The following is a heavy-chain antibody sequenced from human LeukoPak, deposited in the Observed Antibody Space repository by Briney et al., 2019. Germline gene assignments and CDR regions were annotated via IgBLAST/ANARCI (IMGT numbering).Heavy chain of an antibody. D-gene: IGHD6-19*01. CDR2: ISGSGGST. V-gene: IGHV3-23*01. CDR1: GFTFSSYA. Sequence: GGSLRLSCAASGFTFSSYAMIWVRQAPGKGLEWVSAISGSGGSTYYADSVKGRFTISRDNSKNTLYLQMNSLRAEDTAVYYCAKDRYSGGWPDYWGQGTLVTVSS. CDR3: AKDRYSGGWPDY. J-gene: IGHJ4*02.